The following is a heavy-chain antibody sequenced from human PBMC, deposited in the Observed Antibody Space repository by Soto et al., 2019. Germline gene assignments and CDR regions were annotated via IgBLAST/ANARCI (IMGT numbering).Heavy chain of an antibody. V-gene: IGHV1-46*01. CDR1: GYTFTSYY. CDR3: ARDTRYFDWLPSPYYYYGMDV. CDR2: INPSGGST. D-gene: IGHD3-9*01. Sequence: GASVKVSCKASGYTFTSYYMHWVRQAPGQGLEWMGIINPSGGSTSYAQKFQGRVTMTRDTSTSTVYMELSSLRSEDTAVYYCARDTRYFDWLPSPYYYYGMDVWGQGTTVTVSS. J-gene: IGHJ6*02.